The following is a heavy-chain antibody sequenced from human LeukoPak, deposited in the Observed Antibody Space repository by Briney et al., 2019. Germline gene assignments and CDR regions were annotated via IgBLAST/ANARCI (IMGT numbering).Heavy chain of an antibody. J-gene: IGHJ3*02. CDR2: ISSSGSTI. CDR1: GFTFSSYE. Sequence: PGGSLRLSCAASGFTFSSYEMNWVRQAPGKGLEWVSYISSSGSTIYYADSVKGRFTISRDNAKNSLYLQMNSLRAEDTAVYYCARDVSWLQFRGDAFDIWGQGTMVTVSS. CDR3: ARDVSWLQFRGDAFDI. V-gene: IGHV3-48*03. D-gene: IGHD5-24*01.